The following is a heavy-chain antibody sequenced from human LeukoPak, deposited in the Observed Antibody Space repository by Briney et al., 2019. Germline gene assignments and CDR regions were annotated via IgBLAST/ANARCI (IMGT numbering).Heavy chain of an antibody. V-gene: IGHV4-59*08. CDR1: GGSITSYY. D-gene: IGHD6-13*01. Sequence: PSETLSLTCTVSGGSITSYYWSRIRQPPGKGLEWIGYLFHSGTRRYNPSLKSRVTISADTTKNQIFLTLNSTTAADTAVYYCARRRGWKQQLVYFDYWGQGTLATVSS. J-gene: IGHJ4*02. CDR2: LFHSGTR. CDR3: ARRRGWKQQLVYFDY.